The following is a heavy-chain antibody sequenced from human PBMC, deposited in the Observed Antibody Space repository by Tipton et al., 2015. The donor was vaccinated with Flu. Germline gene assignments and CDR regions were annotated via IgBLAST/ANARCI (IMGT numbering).Heavy chain of an antibody. V-gene: IGHV3-53*01. CDR3: ARGPQVPVWPYYYGMDV. J-gene: IGHJ6*02. CDR1: GFTFDDYG. D-gene: IGHD2-2*01. CDR2: IYGGGTT. Sequence: SLRLSCAASGFTFDDYGMTWVRQVPGKGLEWVSVIYGGGTTDYADSVKGRFTISRDKSKNALYLQMSSLRAEDTAVYYCARGPQVPVWPYYYGMDVWGQGTTVTVSS.